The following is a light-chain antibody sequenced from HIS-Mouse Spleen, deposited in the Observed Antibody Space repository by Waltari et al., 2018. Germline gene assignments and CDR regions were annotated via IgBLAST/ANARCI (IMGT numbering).Light chain of an antibody. CDR1: TSDVGGYTY. J-gene: IGLJ3*02. V-gene: IGLV2-14*03. Sequence: QSALTQPASVSGSPGQSITLSCTGTTSDVGGYTYVSWYQQHPGKAPKLRIYDFSNRPSGVSNRFSGSKSGNTASLTISGLQAEDEADYYCSSYTSSSTRVFGGGTKLTVL. CDR3: SSYTSSSTRV. CDR2: DFS.